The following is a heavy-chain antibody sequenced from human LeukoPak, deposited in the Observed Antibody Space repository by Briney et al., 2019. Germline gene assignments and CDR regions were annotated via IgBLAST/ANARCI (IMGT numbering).Heavy chain of an antibody. Sequence: GASVTVSCTASGYTFTGYYMHWVRQAPGQGLEWMGWINPNSGGTNYAQKFQGRVTMTRDTSISTAYMELSRLRSDDTAVYYCARQLRIAAATFDPWGQGTLVTVSS. CDR2: INPNSGGT. CDR3: ARQLRIAAATFDP. V-gene: IGHV1-2*02. CDR1: GYTFTGYY. J-gene: IGHJ5*02. D-gene: IGHD6-13*01.